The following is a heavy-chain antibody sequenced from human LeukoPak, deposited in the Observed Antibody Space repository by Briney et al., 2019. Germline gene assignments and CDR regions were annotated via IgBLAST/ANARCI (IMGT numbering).Heavy chain of an antibody. J-gene: IGHJ6*03. CDR3: ARDNYGDYLSYFYYNYMDV. CDR1: GFTFDDYA. Sequence: GGSLRLSCAASGFTFDDYAMYWVRQAPGKGLEWVSLISWDGGSTYYADSVKGRFTISRDNCKNSLYLQMNSLRAEDTAVYYCARDNYGDYLSYFYYNYMDVWGKGTTVTAS. V-gene: IGHV3-43D*03. CDR2: ISWDGGST. D-gene: IGHD4-17*01.